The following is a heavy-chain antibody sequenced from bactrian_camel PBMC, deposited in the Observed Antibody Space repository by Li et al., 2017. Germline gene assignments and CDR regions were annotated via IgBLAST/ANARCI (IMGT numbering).Heavy chain of an antibody. V-gene: IGHV3S56*01. CDR1: GLTRYDSD. CDR3: AADFITARGFPAECQPGRDEFGY. Sequence: VQLVESGGGSVQAGGSLRLSCTASGLTRYDSDMGWYRQAPGRDCDLVATIASDGITKYYGTSVEGRFTISRADSGNTVHLQMDSLSPEDTAVYYCAADFITARGFPAECQPGRDEFGYWGQGTQVTVS. D-gene: IGHD5*01. J-gene: IGHJ6*01. CDR2: IASDGIT.